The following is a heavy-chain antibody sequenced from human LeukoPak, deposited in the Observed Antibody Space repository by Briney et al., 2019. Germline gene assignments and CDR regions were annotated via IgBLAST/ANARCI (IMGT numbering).Heavy chain of an antibody. V-gene: IGHV1-69*13. CDR3: ARARSPSSGYLLRDHNWFDP. CDR2: IIPIFGTA. Sequence: ASVKVSCKASGDTFSNYAISWVRQAPGQGLEWMGGIIPIFGTANYGQKFQGRVTITADESTSTAYMELSSLRSEDTAVYYCARARSPSSGYLLRDHNWFDPWGQGTLVTVSS. D-gene: IGHD3-22*01. CDR1: GDTFSNYA. J-gene: IGHJ5*02.